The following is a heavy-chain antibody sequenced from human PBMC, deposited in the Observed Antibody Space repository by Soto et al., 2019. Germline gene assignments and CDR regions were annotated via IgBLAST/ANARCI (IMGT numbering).Heavy chain of an antibody. J-gene: IGHJ6*02. CDR3: AAPRDEYGSGVSWFTYGMDI. CDR2: LDGAGGST. V-gene: IGHV3-23*01. Sequence: GGSLRLSCLASGFTFSDYAMTWVRHVPGRGLEWVASLDGAGGSTYYADSVRGRFTISRDNSQNTLFLQMKRLTVDDTTIYYCAAPRDEYGSGVSWFTYGMDIWGQGTTVTVS. D-gene: IGHD3-10*01. CDR1: GFTFSDYA.